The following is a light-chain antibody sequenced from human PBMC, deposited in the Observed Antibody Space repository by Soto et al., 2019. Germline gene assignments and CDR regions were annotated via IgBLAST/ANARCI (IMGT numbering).Light chain of an antibody. Sequence: DIVMTQSPLSLPVTPGEPASISCRSSQSLLHSNGYNYLDWYLQKPGQSPQLLIYLGSNRASGVPDRFSGSGSGTDFPLKISRVETEDVGVYYCMQALQTPLTFGGGTRVESK. J-gene: IGKJ4*01. CDR2: LGS. V-gene: IGKV2-28*01. CDR3: MQALQTPLT. CDR1: QSLLHSNGYNY.